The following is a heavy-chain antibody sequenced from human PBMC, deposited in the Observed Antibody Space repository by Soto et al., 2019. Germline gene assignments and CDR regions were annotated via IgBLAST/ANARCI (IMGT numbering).Heavy chain of an antibody. V-gene: IGHV3-73*01. J-gene: IGHJ4*02. CDR3: SRVSCSYPLVGFDY. Sequence: GGSLRLSCAASGFTFSGSAMHWVRQASGKGLEWVGRTRSKANSYATAYAASVKGRFTISRDDSKNTAYLQMNSLKTEDTAVYYCSRVSCSYPLVGFDYWGQGTLDTVSS. CDR2: TRSKANSYAT. D-gene: IGHD1-26*01. CDR1: GFTFSGSA.